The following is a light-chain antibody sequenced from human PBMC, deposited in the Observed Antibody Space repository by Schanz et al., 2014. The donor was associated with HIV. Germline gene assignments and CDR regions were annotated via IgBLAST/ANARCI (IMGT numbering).Light chain of an antibody. CDR3: QQSDTYPYT. CDR2: EAS. J-gene: IGKJ2*01. CDR1: QNIGNW. V-gene: IGKV1-5*03. Sequence: DIQMTQSPSTLSASVGDRVTITCRASQNIGNWLAWYQQKPGKAPNLLIYEASTLEAGVPSRFSGSGSGTEFALAISSLQPDDLATYYCQQSDTYPYTFGQGTKLEIK.